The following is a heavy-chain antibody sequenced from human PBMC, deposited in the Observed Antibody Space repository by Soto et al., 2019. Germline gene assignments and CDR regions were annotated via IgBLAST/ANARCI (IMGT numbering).Heavy chain of an antibody. V-gene: IGHV4-31*03. J-gene: IGHJ4*02. D-gene: IGHD2-2*01. CDR1: GGSISSGGYY. Sequence: SETLSLTCTVSGGSISSGGYYWSWIRQHPGKGLEWIGYIYYSGSTYYNPSLKSRVTISVDTSKNQFSLKLSSVTAADTAVYYCARMVYCSSTSCSGWFDYWGQGTLVTVSS. CDR3: ARMVYCSSTSCSGWFDY. CDR2: IYYSGST.